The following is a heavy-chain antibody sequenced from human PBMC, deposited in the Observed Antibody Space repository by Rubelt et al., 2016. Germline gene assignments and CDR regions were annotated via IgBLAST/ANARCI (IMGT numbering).Heavy chain of an antibody. D-gene: IGHD3-10*01. V-gene: IGHV4-39*01. Sequence: QLQLQESGPGLVKPSETLSLTCTVSGGSISSSSDLWGWIRQPPGKGLEWIGEINYSGRTNHNPSLKNRVTISVDTSKNQLCRRRTSVTAADTAVYDCARKGDERTFDSWGQGTLVTVSS. CDR2: INYSGRT. J-gene: IGHJ4*02. CDR1: GGSISSSSDL. CDR3: ARKGDERTFDS.